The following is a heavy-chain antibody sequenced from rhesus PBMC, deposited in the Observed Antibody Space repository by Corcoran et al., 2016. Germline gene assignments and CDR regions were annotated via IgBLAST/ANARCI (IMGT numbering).Heavy chain of an antibody. CDR3: AKGGSSGWYPHYFDY. D-gene: IGHD6-31*01. J-gene: IGHJ4*01. Sequence: EVQLVESGGGLVQPGGSLRLSCAASGFTFSSYWMYWVRQAPGTGLEWVSRISSYVCSTSYADSVKGRFTISRENAKSSLYLQMNSLRAEDTAVYYCAKGGSSGWYPHYFDYWGQGVLVTVSS. CDR2: ISSYVCST. CDR1: GFTFSSYW. V-gene: IGHV3-119*01.